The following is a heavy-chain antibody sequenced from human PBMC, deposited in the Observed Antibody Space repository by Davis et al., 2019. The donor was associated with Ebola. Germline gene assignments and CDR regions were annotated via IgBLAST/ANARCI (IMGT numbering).Heavy chain of an antibody. Sequence: ASVKVSCKASGYTFTSYGISWVRQAPGQGLEWMGWISAYNGNTNYAQKLQGRVTMTTDTSTSTAYMELRSLRSDETAVYYCAREGPIAAAGTPHFDYWGQGTLVTVSS. D-gene: IGHD6-13*01. CDR1: GYTFTSYG. V-gene: IGHV1-18*01. J-gene: IGHJ4*02. CDR2: ISAYNGNT. CDR3: AREGPIAAAGTPHFDY.